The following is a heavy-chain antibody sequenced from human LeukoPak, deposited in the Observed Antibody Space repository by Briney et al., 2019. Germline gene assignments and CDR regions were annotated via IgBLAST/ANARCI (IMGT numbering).Heavy chain of an antibody. CDR1: GGSFSGYY. CDR3: ASSGWFIPYYYYGMDV. D-gene: IGHD6-19*01. V-gene: IGHV4-59*01. J-gene: IGHJ6*02. CDR2: IYYSGST. Sequence: SETLSLTCAVYGGSFSGYYWSWIRQPPGKGLEWIGYIYYSGSTNYNPSLKSRVTISVDTSKNQFSLKLSSVTAADTAVYYCASSGWFIPYYYYGMDVWGQGTTVTVSS.